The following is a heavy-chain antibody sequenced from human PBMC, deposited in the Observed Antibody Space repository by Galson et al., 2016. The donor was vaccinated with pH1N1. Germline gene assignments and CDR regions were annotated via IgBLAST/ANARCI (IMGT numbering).Heavy chain of an antibody. D-gene: IGHD3-16*02. CDR1: GFTFSNYW. V-gene: IGHV3-7*01. Sequence: SLRLSCAASGFTFSNYWMHWVRQVPGKGLEWVANIKEDGSEKYYVDSVRGRFTISRDNAKSSLYLQMNSLRDEDMALYYCARAIGSRSSYWGQGTLVTVSS. CDR3: ARAIGSRSSY. J-gene: IGHJ4*02. CDR2: IKEDGSEK.